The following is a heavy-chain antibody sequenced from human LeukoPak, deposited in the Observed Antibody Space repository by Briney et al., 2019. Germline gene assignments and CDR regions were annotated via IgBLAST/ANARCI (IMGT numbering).Heavy chain of an antibody. CDR3: AKDTDPGYCSGGSCSWFDP. D-gene: IGHD2-15*01. Sequence: GGSLRLSCAASGFTFSSYGMHWVRQAPGKGLEWVAVISYDGSNKYYADSVKGRFTISRDNSKNTLYLQMNSLRAEDTAVYYCAKDTDPGYCSGGSCSWFDPWGKGTLVTVSS. CDR2: ISYDGSNK. V-gene: IGHV3-30*18. J-gene: IGHJ5*02. CDR1: GFTFSSYG.